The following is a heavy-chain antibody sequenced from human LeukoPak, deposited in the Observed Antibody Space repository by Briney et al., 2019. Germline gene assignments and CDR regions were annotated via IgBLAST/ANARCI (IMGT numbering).Heavy chain of an antibody. CDR3: VRQMDY. CDR1: GIIFSGSA. J-gene: IGHJ4*02. V-gene: IGHV3-73*01. CDR2: IRTKLNSYAT. Sequence: PGGSLSLSCAASGIIFSGSAMHWVRQASGKGLEWVGHIRTKLNSYATAYAASVKGRFTVSRDDSENTAYLQMDSLKTEDTAVYYCVRQMDYWGQGTLVTVSS.